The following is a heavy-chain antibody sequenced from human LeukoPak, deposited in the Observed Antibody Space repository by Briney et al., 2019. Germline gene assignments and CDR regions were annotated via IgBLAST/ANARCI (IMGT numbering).Heavy chain of an antibody. Sequence: PSETLSLTCSVSDGSINSYYWNWIRRPPGKGLEWIGYIYYNGNTNYSPSLKSRVTMSVDTSKNLFSLKVSSVTAADTAVYYCARVRYYDSSGYYINWFDPWGQGTLVTVSS. CDR1: DGSINSYY. J-gene: IGHJ5*02. CDR3: ARVRYYDSSGYYINWFDP. D-gene: IGHD3-22*01. CDR2: IYYNGNT. V-gene: IGHV4-59*01.